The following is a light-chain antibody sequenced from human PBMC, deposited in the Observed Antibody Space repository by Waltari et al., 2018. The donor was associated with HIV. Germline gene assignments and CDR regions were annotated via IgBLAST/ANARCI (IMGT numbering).Light chain of an antibody. CDR1: GSNVGVNF. Sequence: QSVLPQAPSASGTPGQRVTLSCSGTGSNVGVNFVSWYQQPPGMAPKLLIYSNNERPSRVPDRFSGSKSGTSASLAISGLRSEDEAVYFCAAWDDSVSGWAFGEGTKVTVL. CDR3: AAWDDSVSGWA. J-gene: IGLJ2*01. V-gene: IGLV1-47*01. CDR2: SNN.